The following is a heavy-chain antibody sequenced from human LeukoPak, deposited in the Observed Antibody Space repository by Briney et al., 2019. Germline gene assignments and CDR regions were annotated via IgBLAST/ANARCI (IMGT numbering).Heavy chain of an antibody. V-gene: IGHV3-48*04. CDR3: ARHDYHSNSDAFDV. J-gene: IGHJ3*01. Sequence: GGSLRLSWAASGXTFSSYSINWVRQAPGKGLEWVSYISSSSSTIYYAVSVKGRFTISRDSAKNSLYLQMNSLRAEDTAVYYCARHDYHSNSDAFDVWGQGTMVTVSS. D-gene: IGHD4-23*01. CDR2: ISSSSSTI. CDR1: GXTFSSYS.